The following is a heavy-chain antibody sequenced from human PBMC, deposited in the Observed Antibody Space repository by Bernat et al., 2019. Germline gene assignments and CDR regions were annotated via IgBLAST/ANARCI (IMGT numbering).Heavy chain of an antibody. V-gene: IGHV3-9*01. D-gene: IGHD2-8*01. J-gene: IGHJ4*02. CDR2: ISWNSGSI. CDR1: GFTFDDYA. Sequence: EVQLVESGGGLVQPGRSLRLSCAASGFTFDDYAMHWVRQAPGKGLEWVSGISWNSGSIGYADSVKGRFTISRDNAKNSLYLQMNSLRAEDTALYYCAKDQMANGEMSLIDYWGQGTLVTVSS. CDR3: AKDQMANGEMSLIDY.